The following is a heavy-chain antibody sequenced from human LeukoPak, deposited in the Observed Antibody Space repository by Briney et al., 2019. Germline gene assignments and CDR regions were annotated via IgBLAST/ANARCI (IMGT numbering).Heavy chain of an antibody. CDR1: GFTFSSYA. CDR3: ARPRYYYDSSGYGN. Sequence: GRSLRLSCAASGFTFSSYAMHWVRQAPGKGLEWVAVISYDGSNKYYADSVKGRFTISRDNSKNTLYLQMNSLRAEDTAVYYCARPRYYYDSSGYGNWGQGTLVTVSS. V-gene: IGHV3-30-3*01. J-gene: IGHJ4*02. D-gene: IGHD3-22*01. CDR2: ISYDGSNK.